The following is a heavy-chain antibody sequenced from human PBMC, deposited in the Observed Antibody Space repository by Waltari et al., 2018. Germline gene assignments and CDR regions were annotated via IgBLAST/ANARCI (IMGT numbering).Heavy chain of an antibody. V-gene: IGHV3-23*04. CDR3: AKDRSPILGATPGVGWFDP. D-gene: IGHD1-26*01. CDR1: GVTFSSYA. Sequence: EGQRGESGGGVVQPGGSRRSACAAAGVTFSSYARSRVRQAPGKGVEWVSAISGSGGSTYYADSVKGRFPISRDNSKHTLYLQMNSLRAEDTAVYYCAKDRSPILGATPGVGWFDPWGQGTLVTVSS. CDR2: ISGSGGST. J-gene: IGHJ5*02.